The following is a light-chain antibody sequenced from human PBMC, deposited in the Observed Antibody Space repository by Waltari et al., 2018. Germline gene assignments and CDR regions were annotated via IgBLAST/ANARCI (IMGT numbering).Light chain of an antibody. J-gene: IGLJ2*01. V-gene: IGLV3-21*02. Sequence: SYVLTQPPSVSVAPGQTARITCDGNNIESKSVLWFQQKPGQAPVLVVYADSDRPSWVPERFSGSNSGTTATLTISRGEVGDEADYHCQVWDSNSDHVVFGGGTRLPVL. CDR1: NIESKS. CDR3: QVWDSNSDHVV. CDR2: ADS.